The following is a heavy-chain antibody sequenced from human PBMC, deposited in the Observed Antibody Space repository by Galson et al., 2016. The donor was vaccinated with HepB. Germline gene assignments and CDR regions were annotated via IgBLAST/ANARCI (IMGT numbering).Heavy chain of an antibody. CDR3: AKDREDHGDYAFDY. CDR2: ISRGGDST. V-gene: IGHV3-23*01. Sequence: GFIFRNYVMSWVRQAPGKGLEWVSGISRGGDSTYYADSVKGRFTISRDNSKNTLYLQMNSLRAEDTAVYYCAKDREDHGDYAFDYWGQGTLVTVSS. D-gene: IGHD4-17*01. J-gene: IGHJ4*02. CDR1: GFIFRNYV.